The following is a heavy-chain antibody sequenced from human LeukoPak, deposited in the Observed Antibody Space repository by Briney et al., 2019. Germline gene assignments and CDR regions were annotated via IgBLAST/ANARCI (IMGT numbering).Heavy chain of an antibody. CDR1: GGSMSSYY. V-gene: IGHV4-59*08. J-gene: IGHJ4*02. Sequence: SETLSLTCTVSGGSMSSYYWSWIRQPPGKGLEWIGYVHYSGSTNYSPSLRSRVSMSVDTSKNQFSLKVTSVTVADTAVYYCARGGNYGDYDGNFDYWGQGSLATVSS. CDR2: VHYSGST. CDR3: ARGGNYGDYDGNFDY. D-gene: IGHD4-17*01.